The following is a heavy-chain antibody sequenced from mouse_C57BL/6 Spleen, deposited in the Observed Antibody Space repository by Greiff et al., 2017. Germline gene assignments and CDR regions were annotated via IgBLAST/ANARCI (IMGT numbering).Heavy chain of an antibody. J-gene: IGHJ3*01. V-gene: IGHV1-82*01. D-gene: IGHD1-1*01. CDR3: ARPDYYGSSWFAY. Sequence: VQVVESGPELVKPGASVKISCKASGYAFSSSWMNWVKQRPGKGLEWIGRIYPGDGDTNYNGKFKGKATLTADKSSSTAYMQLSSLTSEDSAVYFCARPDYYGSSWFAYWGQGTLVTVSA. CDR2: IYPGDGDT. CDR1: GYAFSSSW.